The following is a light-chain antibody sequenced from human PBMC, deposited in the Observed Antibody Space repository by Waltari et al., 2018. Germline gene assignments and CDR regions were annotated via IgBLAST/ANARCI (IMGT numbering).Light chain of an antibody. CDR1: QSVLHSSNNKNF. CDR3: QQYYTIPWT. V-gene: IGKV4-1*01. Sequence: DIVMTQSPDSLSVSLGERATINCKSSQSVLHSSNNKNFISWYQQKPGLPPKLLISWASTRESGVPDRFSGSGSGTDFTLTISSLQAEDVAVYYCQQYYTIPWTFGQGTKVEIK. CDR2: WAS. J-gene: IGKJ1*01.